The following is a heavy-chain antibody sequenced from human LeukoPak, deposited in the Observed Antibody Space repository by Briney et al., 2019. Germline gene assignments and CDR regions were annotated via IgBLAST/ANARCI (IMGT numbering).Heavy chain of an antibody. CDR1: GFTFSSYW. CDR2: IKQDGSEK. V-gene: IGHV3-7*03. D-gene: IGHD6-19*01. J-gene: IGHJ1*01. Sequence: GGSLRLSCAASGFTFSSYWMSWVRQAPGKGLEWVANIKQDGSEKYYVDSVKGRFTISRDNAKNSLYLQMNSLRAEDTAVYYCAKAPASVWYYSEYFQHWGQGTLVTVSS. CDR3: AKAPASVWYYSEYFQH.